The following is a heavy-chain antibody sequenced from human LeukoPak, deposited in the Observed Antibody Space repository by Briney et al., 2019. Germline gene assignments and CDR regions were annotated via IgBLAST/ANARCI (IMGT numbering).Heavy chain of an antibody. CDR3: ARAEREEFDY. CDR2: IYSGGST. V-gene: IGHV3-66*01. Sequence: GGSLRLSCAASGFTVSSNYMSWVRQAPGKGLEWVSVIYSGGSTYYADSVKGRFTMSRDNSKNTLYLQVNSLRAEDTAVYYCARAEREEFDYWGQGTLVTVSS. D-gene: IGHD1-1*01. CDR1: GFTVSSNY. J-gene: IGHJ4*02.